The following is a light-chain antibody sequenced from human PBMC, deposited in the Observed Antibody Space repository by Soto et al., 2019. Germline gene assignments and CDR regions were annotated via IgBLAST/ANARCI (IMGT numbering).Light chain of an antibody. Sequence: QSALTQPPSASGSPGQSVAISCTGTSSDVGGYNYVSWYQQHPGKAPKLMIYEVNKRPSGVPDRFAGSKSGNTASLTVSGLQAEDEAEYYFSSYAGSDDLKFGGGTKLTVL. CDR3: SSYAGSDDLK. V-gene: IGLV2-8*01. CDR1: SSDVGGYNY. J-gene: IGLJ3*02. CDR2: EVN.